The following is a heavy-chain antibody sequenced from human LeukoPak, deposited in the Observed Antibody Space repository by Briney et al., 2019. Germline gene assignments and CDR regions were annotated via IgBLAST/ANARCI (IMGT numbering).Heavy chain of an antibody. CDR3: ARGSGSYYSAPFDY. D-gene: IGHD1-26*01. Sequence: SETLSLTCTVSGGSISSGDYYWSWIRQPPGKGLEWIGYIYYSGSTYYNPSLKSRVTISVDTSKNQFSLKLSSVTAADTAVYYCARGSGSYYSAPFDYWGQGTLVTVSS. J-gene: IGHJ4*02. CDR1: GGSISSGDYY. CDR2: IYYSGST. V-gene: IGHV4-30-4*01.